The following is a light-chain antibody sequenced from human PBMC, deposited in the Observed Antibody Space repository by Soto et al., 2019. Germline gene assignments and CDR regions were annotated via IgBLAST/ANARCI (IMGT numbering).Light chain of an antibody. CDR3: QQYKTYPYS. Sequence: DIQMTQSPSTLSASVGDRVTITCRASQSITSWLAWYQQIPGKAPKVLIHDASILESGVPSRFSGNGTGTEFTLTISSLQPDDFATYYCQQYKTYPYSVGQGTKLEIK. V-gene: IGKV1-5*01. CDR2: DAS. CDR1: QSITSW. J-gene: IGKJ2*03.